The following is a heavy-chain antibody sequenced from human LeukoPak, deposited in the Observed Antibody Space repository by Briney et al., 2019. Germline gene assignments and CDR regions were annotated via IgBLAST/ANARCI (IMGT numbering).Heavy chain of an antibody. Sequence: SETLSLTCTVSGGSISSSSYYWGWIRQPPGKGLEWIGSIFYSGSTYYNPSLKSRVTISVDTSKNQFSLKLSSVTAADTAVYYCARPXXDGYNYFDYWGQGTLVTVSS. CDR1: GGSISSSSYY. D-gene: IGHD5-24*01. J-gene: IGHJ4*02. CDR3: ARPXXDGYNYFDY. CDR2: IFYSGST. V-gene: IGHV4-39*01.